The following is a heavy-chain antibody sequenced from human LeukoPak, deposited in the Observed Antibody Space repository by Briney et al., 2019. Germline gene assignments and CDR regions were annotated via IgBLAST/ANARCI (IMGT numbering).Heavy chain of an antibody. Sequence: ASVKVSCKTSGYTFIGHYIHWVRQATGQGLEWMGWMNPNSGNTGYAQKFQGRVTMTRNTSISTAYMELRSLRSEDTAVYYCARGFVRTTVYMDVWGKGTTVTISS. CDR1: GYTFIGHY. V-gene: IGHV1-8*01. J-gene: IGHJ6*03. CDR3: ARGFVRTTVYMDV. CDR2: MNPNSGNT. D-gene: IGHD3-10*02.